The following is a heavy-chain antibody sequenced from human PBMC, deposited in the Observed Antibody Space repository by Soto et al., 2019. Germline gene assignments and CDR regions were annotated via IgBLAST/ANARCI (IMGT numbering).Heavy chain of an antibody. D-gene: IGHD2-8*01. V-gene: IGHV3-23*01. CDR1: RFSFSSYE. J-gene: IGHJ4*02. CDR2: VSLTGDRT. CDR3: ARGGGYCTPTSCAIDS. Sequence: PGGFLRLSCVASRFSFSSYEMSWVRQAAGKGLEWVSRVSLTGDRTNYAGSVKGRFTVSRDNFKNTLYLEMDSLRPEDTAIYYCARGGGYCTPTSCAIDSWGRGTPVTVSS.